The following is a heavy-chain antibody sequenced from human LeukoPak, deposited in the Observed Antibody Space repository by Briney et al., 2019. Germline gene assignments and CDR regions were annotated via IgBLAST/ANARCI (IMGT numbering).Heavy chain of an antibody. V-gene: IGHV3-21*01. D-gene: IGHD3-22*01. CDR3: ARDRRGYYDSSGSFDY. Sequence: GGSLRLSCAASGFTFSSYSMNWVRQAPGKGLEWVSSISSSSSYIYYADSVKGRFTISRDNAKNSLYLQMNSLRAEDTAVYYCARDRRGYYDSSGSFDYWGQGTLVTVSS. CDR2: ISSSSSYI. CDR1: GFTFSSYS. J-gene: IGHJ4*02.